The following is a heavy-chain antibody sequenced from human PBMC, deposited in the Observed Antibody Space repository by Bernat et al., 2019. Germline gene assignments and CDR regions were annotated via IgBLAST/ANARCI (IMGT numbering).Heavy chain of an antibody. D-gene: IGHD3-10*01. J-gene: IGHJ6*02. CDR3: AVLWFGELTHKYYYYGMDV. V-gene: IGHV3-30*03. Sequence: QVQLVESGGGVVQPGRSLRLSCAASGFTFSSYGMHWVRQAPGKGLEWVAVISYDGSNKDYAESVKGRFTISRDNSKNTLYLQMNSLRAEDTAVYYCAVLWFGELTHKYYYYGMDVWGQGTTVTVSS. CDR2: ISYDGSNK. CDR1: GFTFSSYG.